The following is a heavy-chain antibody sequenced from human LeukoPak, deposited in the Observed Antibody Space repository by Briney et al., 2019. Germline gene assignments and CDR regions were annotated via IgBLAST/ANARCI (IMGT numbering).Heavy chain of an antibody. CDR1: GFTVSSNY. CDR3: ARDILSIVVVPAAQDY. J-gene: IGHJ4*02. D-gene: IGHD2-2*01. V-gene: IGHV3-66*01. CDR2: IYSGGST. Sequence: PGGSLRLSCAASGFTVSSNYMSWVRQAPGKGLEWVSVIYSGGSTYYADPVKGRFTISRDNSKNTLYLQMNSLRAEDTAVYYCARDILSIVVVPAAQDYWGQGTLVTVSS.